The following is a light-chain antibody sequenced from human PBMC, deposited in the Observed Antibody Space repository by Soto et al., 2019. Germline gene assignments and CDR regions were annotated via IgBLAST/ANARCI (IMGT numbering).Light chain of an antibody. CDR2: GAS. CDR1: QSVVNTY. J-gene: IGKJ1*01. V-gene: IGKV3-20*01. Sequence: EIVLTQSPGTLPRPPGKSATLPCRASQSVVNTYLAGYQQKPGQAPRLLIYGASNRATGIPDRFSGSGSGTDFTLTISRLEPEDFAVYYCQQYGSSGTFGQWTKVEIK. CDR3: QQYGSSGT.